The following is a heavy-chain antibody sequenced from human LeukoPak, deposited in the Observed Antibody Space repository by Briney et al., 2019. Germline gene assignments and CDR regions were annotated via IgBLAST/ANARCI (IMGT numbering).Heavy chain of an antibody. V-gene: IGHV3-53*01. CDR2: IYSGGST. Sequence: GGSLRLSCAASGFTVSSNYMSWVRQAPGKGLEWVSVIYSGGSTYYADSVKGRFTISRDNSKNTLYLQMNSLRAEDTAVYYCARAPRAEYFQHWGQGTLVTVSS. CDR3: ARAPRAEYFQH. CDR1: GFTVSSNY. J-gene: IGHJ1*01.